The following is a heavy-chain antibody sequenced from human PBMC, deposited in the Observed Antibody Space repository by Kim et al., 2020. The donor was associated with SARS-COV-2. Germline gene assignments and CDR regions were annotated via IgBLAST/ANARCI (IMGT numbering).Heavy chain of an antibody. Sequence: GGSLRLSCTASGFIFGDFAMSWVRQAPGRGLEWVGFIRNRPYNGTTEYAASVKDRITISRDDSKNIAYLQINSLKTGDTGVYYCNRRVRGDYGMDVWGQG. CDR2: IRNRPYNGTT. CDR1: GFIFGDFA. D-gene: IGHD3-10*01. J-gene: IGHJ6*02. V-gene: IGHV3-49*04. CDR3: NRRVRGDYGMDV.